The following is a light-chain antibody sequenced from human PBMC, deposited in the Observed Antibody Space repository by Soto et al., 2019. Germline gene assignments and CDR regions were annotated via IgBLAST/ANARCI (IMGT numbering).Light chain of an antibody. Sequence: DIQMTQTPSTLPASVGDRVTITCRASQSIDRWLAWYQQKPGKAPKVLIYGASSLQSGVPTRFSGSGSGTDFTLTISSLQPEDSATYYCQQSYSYTRMFGQRTMADIK. CDR3: QQSYSYTRM. CDR1: QSIDRW. V-gene: IGKV1-5*01. J-gene: IGKJ1*01. CDR2: GAS.